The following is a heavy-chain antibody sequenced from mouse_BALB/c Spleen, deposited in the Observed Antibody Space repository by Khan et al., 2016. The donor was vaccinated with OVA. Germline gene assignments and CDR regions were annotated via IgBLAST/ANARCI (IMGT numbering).Heavy chain of an antibody. V-gene: IGHV9-3-1*01. D-gene: IGHD2-12*01. CDR2: INTYTGEP. CDR1: GFTLTNYG. CDR3: ARKNYSYDRYFDV. J-gene: IGHJ1*01. Sequence: QIQLVQSGPELKKPGETVKISCKAAGFTLTNYGMSWVKQAPGKGLKWMGWINTYTGEPTNADDFKGRFAFSLETSASAAYLQINNLKSEDTATYFCARKNYSYDRYFDVWGAGTTVTVSS.